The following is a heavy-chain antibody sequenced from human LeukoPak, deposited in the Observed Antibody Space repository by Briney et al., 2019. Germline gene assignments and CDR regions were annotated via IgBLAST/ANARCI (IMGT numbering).Heavy chain of an antibody. Sequence: GGSLRLSCTASGFTFTSYWMHWVRQAPGTGLVWVSRINSDGSGTNCADSVKGRFTISRDNAKNTLFLQMNSLRAEDTAVYYCVKNSGWYCLDYWGQGITVIVSS. V-gene: IGHV3-74*01. CDR2: INSDGSGT. D-gene: IGHD6-13*01. CDR1: GFTFTSYW. CDR3: VKNSGWYCLDY. J-gene: IGHJ4*02.